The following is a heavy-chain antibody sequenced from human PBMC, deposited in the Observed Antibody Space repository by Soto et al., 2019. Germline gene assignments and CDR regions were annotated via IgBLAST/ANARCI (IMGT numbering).Heavy chain of an antibody. CDR3: ARGRYGDY. Sequence: QVHLVQSGAEVKKPGASVKVSCKGSGYDFTTYGITWVRQAPGQGLEWMAWISAHNGNTDYAQKLQGRVTVTRDTSTSTAYMELRSLRSDDTAVYYCARGRYGDYWGQGALVTVCS. CDR1: GYDFTTYG. CDR2: ISAHNGNT. V-gene: IGHV1-18*01. D-gene: IGHD1-1*01. J-gene: IGHJ4*02.